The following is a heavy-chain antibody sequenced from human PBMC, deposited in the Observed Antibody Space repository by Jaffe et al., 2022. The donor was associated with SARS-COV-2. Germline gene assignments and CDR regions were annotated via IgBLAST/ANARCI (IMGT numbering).Heavy chain of an antibody. V-gene: IGHV4-61*02. CDR3: AKDRAMGARDGFDI. D-gene: IGHD1-26*01. CDR1: GGSISSGSYY. J-gene: IGHJ3*02. CDR2: IYNGGST. Sequence: QVQLQESGPGLVKPSQTLSLTCTVSGGSISSGSYYWSWIRQPAGKGLEWIGRIYNGGSTNYNPSLKSRVTISVDTSKNQFSLELTSVTAADTAVYYCAKDRAMGARDGFDIWGQGTMVTVSS.